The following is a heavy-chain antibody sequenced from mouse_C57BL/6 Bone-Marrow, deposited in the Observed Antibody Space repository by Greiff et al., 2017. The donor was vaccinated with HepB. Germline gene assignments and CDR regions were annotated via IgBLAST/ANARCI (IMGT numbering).Heavy chain of an antibody. CDR1: GFNIKDDY. Sequence: EVQLQQSGAELVRPGASVKLSCTASGFNIKDDYMHWVKQRPEKGLEWIGWIDPENGDTEYAAKFQGKATITADTSSNTAYMQFSSLTSEDTAVYYCTTGLLRSLDFDYWGHGTTLTVAT. V-gene: IGHV14-4*01. CDR3: TTGLLRSLDFDY. D-gene: IGHD1-1*01. J-gene: IGHJ2*01. CDR2: IDPENGDT.